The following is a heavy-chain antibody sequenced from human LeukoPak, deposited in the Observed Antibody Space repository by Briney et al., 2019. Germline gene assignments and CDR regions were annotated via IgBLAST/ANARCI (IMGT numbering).Heavy chain of an antibody. D-gene: IGHD2-15*01. CDR3: ARDHCSRGSCLGGH. Sequence: SVKVSCKASGYTFTSYGISWVRQAPGQGLEWMGRVIPSLDVSNYAEKFQGRVTINADKSSSTTYMELTSLRSEDTAMYYCARDHCSRGSCLGGHWGQGTLVTVSS. CDR2: VIPSLDVS. CDR1: GYTFTSYG. J-gene: IGHJ4*02. V-gene: IGHV1-69*04.